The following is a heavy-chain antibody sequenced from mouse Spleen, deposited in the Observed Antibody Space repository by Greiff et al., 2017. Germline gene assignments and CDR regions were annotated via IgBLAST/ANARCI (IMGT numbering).Heavy chain of an antibody. CDR2: ISSGSSTI. Sequence: DVKLVESGGGLVKPGGSLKLSCAASGFTFSDYGMHWVRQAPEKGLEWVAYISSGSSTIYYADTVKGRFTISRDNAKNTLFLQMTSLRSEDTAMYYCARRRNYYGSYFDYWGQGTTLTVSS. V-gene: IGHV5-17*01. CDR1: GFTFSDYG. CDR3: ARRRNYYGSYFDY. J-gene: IGHJ2*01. D-gene: IGHD1-1*01.